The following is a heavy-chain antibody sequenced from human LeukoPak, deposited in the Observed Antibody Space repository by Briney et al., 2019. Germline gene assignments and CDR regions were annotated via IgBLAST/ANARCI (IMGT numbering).Heavy chain of an antibody. Sequence: GGSLRLSCAASGFTFSSYSMNWVRQAPGKELEWVSYISSSSSTIYYADSVKGRFTISRDNAKNSLYLQMNSLRAEDTAVYYCARHTGYYYDSSGYPTQTVYYFDYWGQGTLVTVSS. J-gene: IGHJ4*02. D-gene: IGHD3-22*01. CDR2: ISSSSSTI. CDR1: GFTFSSYS. CDR3: ARHTGYYYDSSGYPTQTVYYFDY. V-gene: IGHV3-48*01.